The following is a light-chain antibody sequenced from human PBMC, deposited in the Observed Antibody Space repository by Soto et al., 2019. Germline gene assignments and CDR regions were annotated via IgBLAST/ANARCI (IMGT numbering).Light chain of an antibody. CDR3: QQYENLPT. V-gene: IGKV1-8*01. J-gene: IGKJ5*01. CDR2: AAS. Sequence: AIRMTQSPSSLSASTVYRFTITCRASQGISSYLAWYQQKPGKAPKLLIYAASTLQSGVPSRFSGSGSGTDFTFTISRLQPEDIATYYCQQYENLPTFGQGTRLEI. CDR1: QGISSY.